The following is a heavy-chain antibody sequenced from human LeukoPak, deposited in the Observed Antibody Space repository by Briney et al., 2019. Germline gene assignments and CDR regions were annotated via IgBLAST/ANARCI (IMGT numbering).Heavy chain of an antibody. D-gene: IGHD5-12*01. CDR2: MNPNSGNI. CDR3: ARAGGYSGYASN. Sequence: ASVKVSCKASGYTFTNYDINWVRQAPGQGLEWMGWMNPNSGNIGYAQKFQGRVTMTRNTSISTAYMELSSLRSEDTAVYYCARAGGYSGYASNWGQGTLVTVSS. CDR1: GYTFTNYD. V-gene: IGHV1-8*01. J-gene: IGHJ4*02.